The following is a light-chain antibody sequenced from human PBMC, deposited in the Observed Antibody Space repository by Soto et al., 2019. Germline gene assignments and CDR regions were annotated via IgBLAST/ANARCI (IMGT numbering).Light chain of an antibody. CDR2: AAS. V-gene: IGKV1-5*01. Sequence: DIQMTQSPSPLSASVGDTVTITCRAGESIDNWLAWYQQKPGKAPKLLIFAASTLVRGVPSRFSGRGSGTEFTLTISSLQADDYATFYCQQYHTDWTFGQGTKVEIK. CDR3: QQYHTDWT. J-gene: IGKJ1*01. CDR1: ESIDNW.